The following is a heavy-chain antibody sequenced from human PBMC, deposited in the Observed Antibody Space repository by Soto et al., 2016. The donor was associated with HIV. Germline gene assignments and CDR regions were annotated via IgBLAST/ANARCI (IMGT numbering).Heavy chain of an antibody. J-gene: IGHJ2*01. CDR3: ARGGIGSSWLYWYFDL. CDR1: GGTFSSYA. Sequence: QVQLVQSGAEVKKPGSSVKVSCKASGGTFSSYAISWVRQAPGQGLEWMGGIIPILGIANYAQKFQGRVTITADKSTSTAYMELSSLRSEDTAVYYCARGGIGSSWLYWYFDLWGRGTLVTVSS. D-gene: IGHD6-13*01. CDR2: IIPILGIA. V-gene: IGHV1-69*10.